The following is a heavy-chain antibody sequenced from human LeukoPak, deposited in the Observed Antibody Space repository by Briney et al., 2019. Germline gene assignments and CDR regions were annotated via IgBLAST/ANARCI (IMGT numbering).Heavy chain of an antibody. Sequence: GGSLRLSCAASGFTFSSYAMHWVRQAPGRGLEWVAVISYDGSNKYYADSVKGRFTISRDNSKNTLYLQTNSLRAEDTAVYYCARDRGYSYSYDYWGQGTLVTVSS. CDR1: GFTFSSYA. D-gene: IGHD5-18*01. CDR3: ARDRGYSYSYDY. CDR2: ISYDGSNK. J-gene: IGHJ4*02. V-gene: IGHV3-30-3*01.